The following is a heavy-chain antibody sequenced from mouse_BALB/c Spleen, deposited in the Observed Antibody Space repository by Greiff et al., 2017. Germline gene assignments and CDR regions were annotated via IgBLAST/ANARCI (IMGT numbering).Heavy chain of an antibody. CDR1: GFTFSSYT. J-gene: IGHJ2*01. CDR3: TRGLYFDY. CDR2: ISSGGSYT. Sequence: DVQLVESGGGLVKPGGSLKLSCAASGFTFSSYTMSWVRQTPEKRLEWVATISSGGSYTYYPDSVKGLFTISRDNAKNTLYLQMSSLKSEDTAMYYCTRGLYFDYWGQGTTLTVSS. V-gene: IGHV5-6-4*01.